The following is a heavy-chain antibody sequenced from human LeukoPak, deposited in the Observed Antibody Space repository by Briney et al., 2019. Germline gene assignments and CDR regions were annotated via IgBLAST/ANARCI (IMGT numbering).Heavy chain of an antibody. Sequence: SETLSLTCAVSGGSINKSNWWSWVRQPPGKGLEWIGRTFYSGSTYYNPSLKSRVTMYVDTSKNQFSLRLSSVTAADMAVYYCARHRPYDSSGYYKAFFDYWGQGTLVTVSS. J-gene: IGHJ4*02. D-gene: IGHD3-22*01. CDR3: ARHRPYDSSGYYKAFFDY. V-gene: IGHV4-4*02. CDR2: TFYSGST. CDR1: GGSINKSNW.